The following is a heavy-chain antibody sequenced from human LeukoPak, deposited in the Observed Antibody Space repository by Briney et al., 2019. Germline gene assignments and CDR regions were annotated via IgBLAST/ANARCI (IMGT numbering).Heavy chain of an antibody. CDR1: GFVVSNNY. CDR2: IYRGGSS. V-gene: IGHV3-66*01. Sequence: GGSLRLSCVASGFVVSNNYMSWVRQAPGMGLEWVSTIYRGGSSFYADSVKGRFTISRDNSKNTLYLQMDSLRAEDTAVYYCASDLSTWFDWGQGTQVTVAS. CDR3: ASDLSTWFD. J-gene: IGHJ4*02. D-gene: IGHD6-13*01.